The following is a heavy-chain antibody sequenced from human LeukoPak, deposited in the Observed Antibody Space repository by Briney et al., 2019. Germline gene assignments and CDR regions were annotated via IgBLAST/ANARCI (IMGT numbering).Heavy chain of an antibody. V-gene: IGHV3-11*01. D-gene: IGHD2-8*01. CDR1: GFTFSDYY. Sequence: GGSLRLSCAASGFTFSDYYMSWIRQAPGKGLERVSYISSSGTTIYYADSVKGRFTISRDNAKNSLYLQMNSLRAEDTAVYYSARVVRWPTSSDYWGQGTLVTVSS. CDR3: ARVVRWPTSSDY. CDR2: ISSSGTTI. J-gene: IGHJ4*02.